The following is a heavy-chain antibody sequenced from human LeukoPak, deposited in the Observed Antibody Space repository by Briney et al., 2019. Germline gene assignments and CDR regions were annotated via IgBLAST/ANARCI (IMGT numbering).Heavy chain of an antibody. V-gene: IGHV3-23*01. CDR3: AKGGQGYYGSGSYLYFDY. CDR1: GFIFGNYG. Sequence: PGGSLRLSCAASGFIFGNYGMSWVRQAPGKGLEWVSAIRGNADTTYYADSVKGRFTISRDNSKNALYLQMNSLRAEDTAVYYCAKGGQGYYGSGSYLYFDYWGQGTLVTVSS. CDR2: IRGNADTT. J-gene: IGHJ4*02. D-gene: IGHD3-10*01.